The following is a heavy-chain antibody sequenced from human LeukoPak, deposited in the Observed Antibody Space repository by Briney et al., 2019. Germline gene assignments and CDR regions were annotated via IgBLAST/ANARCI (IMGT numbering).Heavy chain of an antibody. J-gene: IGHJ4*02. CDR3: ARGTTYCGGVCYRYFDY. V-gene: IGHV3-66*01. CDR1: GFTVSSNY. CDR2: IYSGGST. Sequence: GGSLRLSCAASGFTVSSNYVSWVRQAPGKGLEWVSVIYSGGSTYYADSVKGRFTISRDNSRNTLYLQMNSLRAEDTAVYYCARGTTYCGGVCYRYFDYWGQGTLVTVSS. D-gene: IGHD2-21*02.